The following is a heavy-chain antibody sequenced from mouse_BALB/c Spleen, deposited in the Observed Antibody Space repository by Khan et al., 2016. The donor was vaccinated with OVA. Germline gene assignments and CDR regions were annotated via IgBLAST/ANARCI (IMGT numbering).Heavy chain of an antibody. J-gene: IGHJ4*01. D-gene: IGHD2-14*01. CDR1: GYTFTTAG. Sequence: QVQLQQSGPELKKPGETVRISCKASGYTFTTAGMQWVQKMPGKGLKWIGWINTHSGVPKYAEDFKGRFAFSLETSASTAYLQITNLKNEDTDTSFCARGGAAYYRNDGGAMEYWGQGTSVTVSS. V-gene: IGHV9-4*02. CDR2: INTHSGVP. CDR3: ARGGAAYYRNDGGAMEY.